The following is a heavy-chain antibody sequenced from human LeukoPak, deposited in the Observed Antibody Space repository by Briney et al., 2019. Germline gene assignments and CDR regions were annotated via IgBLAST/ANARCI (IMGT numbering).Heavy chain of an antibody. CDR2: FNPSGNST. V-gene: IGHV1-46*01. CDR3: ARRSQSGIYVEY. D-gene: IGHD1-26*01. Sequence: GASVKVSCKASGYTFTSYYMHWVRQAPGQGLEWMGTFNPSGNSTSYAGKFQGRVTLTRDTSTSTVYMELSSLRSEDTAVYYCARRSQSGIYVEYWGQGTLVTVSS. J-gene: IGHJ4*02. CDR1: GYTFTSYY.